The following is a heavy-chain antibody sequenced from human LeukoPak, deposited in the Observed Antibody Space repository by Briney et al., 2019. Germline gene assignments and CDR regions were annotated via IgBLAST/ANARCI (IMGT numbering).Heavy chain of an antibody. J-gene: IGHJ4*02. CDR2: IRYDGSNK. Sequence: GGSLRLSCAASGFTFSTYGMLWVRQAPGKGLEWVAFIRYDGSNKYYADSVKGRFTISRDNSENTLYLQMNSLRAEDTAVYYCASWALGYYDSSEGGYWGQGTLVTVSS. CDR3: ASWALGYYDSSEGGY. CDR1: GFTFSTYG. D-gene: IGHD3-22*01. V-gene: IGHV3-30*02.